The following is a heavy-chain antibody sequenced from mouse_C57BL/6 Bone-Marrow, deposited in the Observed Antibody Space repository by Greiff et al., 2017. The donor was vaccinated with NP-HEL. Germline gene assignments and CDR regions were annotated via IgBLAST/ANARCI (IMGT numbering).Heavy chain of an antibody. CDR2: ISDGGSYT. V-gene: IGHV5-4*01. J-gene: IGHJ4*01. CDR1: GFTFSSYA. CDR3: ARGLGLYYAMDY. Sequence: DVQLQESGGGLVKPGGSLKLSCAASGFTFSSYAMSWVRQTPEKRLEWVATISDGGSYTYYPDNVKGRFTISRDNAKNNLYLQMSHLKSEDTAMYYCARGLGLYYAMDYWGQGTSVTVSS. D-gene: IGHD3-3*01.